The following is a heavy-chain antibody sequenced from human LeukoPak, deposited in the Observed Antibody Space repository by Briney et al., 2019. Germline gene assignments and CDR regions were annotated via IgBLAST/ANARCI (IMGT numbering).Heavy chain of an antibody. CDR2: IGGSSGST. J-gene: IGHJ4*02. Sequence: GGSLRLSCAASTSTLSTYGMSWVRQAPGKGLEWVSVIGGSSGSTHYADSVKGRFTISRDDSKNTLYLHMNSLRAEDTAIYYCAKGQYGGHSLIEYWGQGTLVTVSS. CDR1: TSTLSTYG. D-gene: IGHD4-23*01. CDR3: AKGQYGGHSLIEY. V-gene: IGHV3-23*01.